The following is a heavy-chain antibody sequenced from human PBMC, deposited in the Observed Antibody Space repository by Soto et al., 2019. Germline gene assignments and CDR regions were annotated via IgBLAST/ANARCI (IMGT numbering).Heavy chain of an antibody. CDR2: VYYSGST. CDR1: GGSISSYY. J-gene: IGHJ3*02. Sequence: PSETLSLTCAVSGGSISSYYWSWIRQPPGKGLEWIGYVYYSGSTNYNPSLRSRVTIPVDTSKNQFSLKLSSVTAADTAVYYCARGRQRLVNHDAFDIWGQGTMVTVSS. V-gene: IGHV4-59*01. D-gene: IGHD6-13*01. CDR3: ARGRQRLVNHDAFDI.